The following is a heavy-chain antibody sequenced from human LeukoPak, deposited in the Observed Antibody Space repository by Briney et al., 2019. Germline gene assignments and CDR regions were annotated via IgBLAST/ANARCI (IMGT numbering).Heavy chain of an antibody. CDR2: INPNSGNT. D-gene: IGHD3-10*02. Sequence: ASLRVSSKASGYTFTSYDINWVRQATGQGLEWMGCINPNSGNTGYAQTFKGRVTMTRNTSISTAYMEMSSLRSENTAVYYCARVRSAVTTLAKRNWFDPWGQGTLVTVSS. V-gene: IGHV1-8*01. CDR3: ARVRSAVTTLAKRNWFDP. J-gene: IGHJ5*02. CDR1: GYTFTSYD.